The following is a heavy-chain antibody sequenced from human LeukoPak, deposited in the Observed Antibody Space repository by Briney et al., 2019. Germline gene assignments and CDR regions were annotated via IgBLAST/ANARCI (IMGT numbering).Heavy chain of an antibody. CDR3: AKGRLWGRGGYHYYYMAV. Sequence: VGSLRLSCEASGFTFSSDAMNGVRQAPPRGLEWVSAISGSGSSPYYADSVKGRFTVSRDNTKNTLYLPMSRLRVEDTALYYCAKGRLWGRGGYHYYYMAVWGKGTAVTISS. CDR1: GFTFSSDA. J-gene: IGHJ6*03. D-gene: IGHD3-16*01. CDR2: ISGSGSSP. V-gene: IGHV3-23*01.